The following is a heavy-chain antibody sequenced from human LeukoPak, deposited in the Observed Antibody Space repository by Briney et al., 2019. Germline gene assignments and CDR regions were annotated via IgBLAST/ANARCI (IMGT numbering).Heavy chain of an antibody. Sequence: ASVRVSCKASGYTFTSYVIIWVRQAPGQGLEWMGYISAYNGNTNYAQKLQGRVTMTTDTSTSTAYMELSSLRSEDTAVYYCARDRVGDTYGYYYGMDVWGQGTTVTVSS. CDR1: GYTFTSYV. J-gene: IGHJ6*02. D-gene: IGHD5-18*01. V-gene: IGHV1-18*01. CDR2: ISAYNGNT. CDR3: ARDRVGDTYGYYYGMDV.